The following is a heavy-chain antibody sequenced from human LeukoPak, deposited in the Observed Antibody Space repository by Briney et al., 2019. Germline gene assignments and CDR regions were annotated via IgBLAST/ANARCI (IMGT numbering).Heavy chain of an antibody. CDR2: IWYDGSNK. Sequence: GVSLRLSCAASGFTFSSYGMHWVRQAPGKGLEWVAVIWYDGSNKYYADSVKGRFTISRDNSKNTLYLQMNSLRAEDTAVYYCAKPMITFGGVIGPAIDYWGQGTLVTVSS. J-gene: IGHJ4*02. V-gene: IGHV3-33*06. CDR1: GFTFSSYG. CDR3: AKPMITFGGVIGPAIDY. D-gene: IGHD3-16*02.